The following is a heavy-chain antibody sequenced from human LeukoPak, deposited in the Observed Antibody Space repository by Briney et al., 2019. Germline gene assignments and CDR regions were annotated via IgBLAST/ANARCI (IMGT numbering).Heavy chain of an antibody. CDR1: GFTFSSYW. Sequence: PGGSLRLSCAASGFTFSSYWMSWVRQAPGKGLEWVANIKQDGSEKYYVDSVKGRFTISRDNVKNSLYLQMNSLRAEDTAVYYCARDGVELWAIDAFDIWGQGTMVTVSS. J-gene: IGHJ3*02. V-gene: IGHV3-7*01. CDR3: ARDGVELWAIDAFDI. CDR2: IKQDGSEK. D-gene: IGHD1-7*01.